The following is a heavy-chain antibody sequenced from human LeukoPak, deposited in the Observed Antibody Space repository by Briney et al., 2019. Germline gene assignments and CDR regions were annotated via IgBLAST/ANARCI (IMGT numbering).Heavy chain of an antibody. D-gene: IGHD2-2*01. CDR3: ARDDCSSTSCCFGVDY. Sequence: PGGSLRLSCAASGFTFSSYAMHWVRQAPGKGLEYVSAISSNGGSTYYANSVKGRFTISRDNSKNTLYLQMGSLRAEDMAVYYCARDDCSSTSCCFGVDYWGQGTLVTVSS. CDR2: ISSNGGST. V-gene: IGHV3-64*01. J-gene: IGHJ4*02. CDR1: GFTFSSYA.